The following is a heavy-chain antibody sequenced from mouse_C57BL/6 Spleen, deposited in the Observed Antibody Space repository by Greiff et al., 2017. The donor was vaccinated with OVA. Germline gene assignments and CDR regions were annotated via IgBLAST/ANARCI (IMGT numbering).Heavy chain of an antibody. J-gene: IGHJ2*01. CDR1: GYSITSGYY. Sequence: EVKLVESGPGLVKPSQSLSLTCSVTGYSITSGYYWNWIRQFPGNKLEWMGYISYDGSNNYNPSLKNRISITRDTSKNQFFLKLNSVTTEDTATYYCARDSPYDYHFDYWGQGTTLTVSS. CDR3: ARDSPYDYHFDY. D-gene: IGHD2-4*01. CDR2: ISYDGSN. V-gene: IGHV3-6*01.